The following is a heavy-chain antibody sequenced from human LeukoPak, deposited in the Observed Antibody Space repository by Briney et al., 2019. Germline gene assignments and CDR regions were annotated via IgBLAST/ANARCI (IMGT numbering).Heavy chain of an antibody. CDR3: AKDLWNYLGGYYYYGMDV. J-gene: IGHJ6*02. V-gene: IGHV3-30*02. D-gene: IGHD1-7*01. CDR2: IRYDGSNK. CDR1: GFTFSSYG. Sequence: PGGSRRLSCAASGFTFSSYGMHWVRQAPGKGLEWVAFIRYDGSNKYYADSVKGRFTISRDNSKNTLYLQMNSLRAEDTAVYYCAKDLWNYLGGYYYYGMDVWGQGTTVTVSS.